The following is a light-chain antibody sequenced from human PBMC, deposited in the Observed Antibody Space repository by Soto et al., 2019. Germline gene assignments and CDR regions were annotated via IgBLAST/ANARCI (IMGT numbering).Light chain of an antibody. CDR1: QNINRY. V-gene: IGKV3D-15*01. CDR2: DAS. Sequence: EIVLTQSPSTLSLSPGDRATLSCRASQNINRYLAWYHQKPGKPPRLLIYDASTRATGIPARFSGSGSGTEFTLTLSIRQSQDFAVYPCHHYHCCPQTWTFGQGTKVDIK. CDR3: HHYHCCPQTWT. J-gene: IGKJ1*01.